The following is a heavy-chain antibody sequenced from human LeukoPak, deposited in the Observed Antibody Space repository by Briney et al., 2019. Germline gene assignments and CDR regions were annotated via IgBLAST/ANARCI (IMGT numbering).Heavy chain of an antibody. CDR2: ISYDGINK. CDR1: GSTFSSYA. J-gene: IGHJ4*02. CDR3: AGRYYDILTGGREGFDY. V-gene: IGHV3-30*04. D-gene: IGHD3-9*01. Sequence: GGSLRLSCAASGSTFSSYAMHWVRQAPGKGLEWVAVISYDGINKYYADSVKGRFTISRDNSKNTLSLQMNSLRAEDTALYYCAGRYYDILTGGREGFDYWGQGTLVTVSS.